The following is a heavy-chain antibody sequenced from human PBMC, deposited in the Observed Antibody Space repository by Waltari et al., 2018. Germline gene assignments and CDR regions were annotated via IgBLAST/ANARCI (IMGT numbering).Heavy chain of an antibody. CDR3: ARDRGLRGGNSDAFDI. D-gene: IGHD2-21*02. CDR1: GGSVSSGSW. V-gene: IGHV4-4*02. CDR2: ISHSGGS. Sequence: QVQLQESGPGLVKPSGTLSLTCAVSGGSVSSGSWWSWVRQSPGKGLEWIAEISHSGGSNYNPSLKSRVTISVDESKNQFSLKLTSITAADTAVYYCARDRGLRGGNSDAFDIWGQGTMVTVSS. J-gene: IGHJ3*02.